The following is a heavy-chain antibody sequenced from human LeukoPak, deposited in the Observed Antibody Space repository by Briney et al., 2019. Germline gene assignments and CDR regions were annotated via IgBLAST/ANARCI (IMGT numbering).Heavy chain of an antibody. V-gene: IGHV3-48*01. J-gene: IGHJ4*02. CDR2: IGSSSSTI. CDR1: GFTFSSYS. CDR3: ARDENDIVATTSFDY. Sequence: PGGSLRLSCAASGFTFSSYSMNWVRQAPGKGLEWVSYIGSSSSTIYYADSVKGRFTISRDNAKNSLYLQMNSLRAEDTAVYYCARDENDIVATTSFDYWGQGTLVTVSS. D-gene: IGHD5-12*01.